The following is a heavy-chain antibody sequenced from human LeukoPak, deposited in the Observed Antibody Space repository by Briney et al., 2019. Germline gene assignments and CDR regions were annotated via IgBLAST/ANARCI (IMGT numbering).Heavy chain of an antibody. CDR1: GFTFSSYA. CDR2: ISYDGSNK. V-gene: IGHV3-30-3*01. Sequence: GRSLRLSCAASGFTFSSYAMHWVRQAPGKGLEWVAVISYDGSNKYYADSAKGRFTISRDNSKNTLYLQMNSLRAEDTAVHYCARALRYYDILTGPTDHWGQGTLVTVSS. J-gene: IGHJ4*02. D-gene: IGHD3-9*01. CDR3: ARALRYYDILTGPTDH.